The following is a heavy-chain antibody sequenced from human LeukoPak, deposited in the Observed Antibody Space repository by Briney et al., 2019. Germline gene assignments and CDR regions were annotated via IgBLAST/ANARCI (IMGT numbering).Heavy chain of an antibody. V-gene: IGHV4-61*01. CDR2: IYYSGST. CDR1: GGSASSGSYY. CDR3: ARDRENYDILTGYYRWYFDY. Sequence: SETLSLTCTVSGGSASSGSYYWSWIRQPPGKGLEWIGYIYYSGSTNYNPSLKSRVTISVDTSKNQFSLKLSSVTAADTAVYYCARDRENYDILTGYYRWYFDYWGQGTLVTVSS. J-gene: IGHJ4*02. D-gene: IGHD3-9*01.